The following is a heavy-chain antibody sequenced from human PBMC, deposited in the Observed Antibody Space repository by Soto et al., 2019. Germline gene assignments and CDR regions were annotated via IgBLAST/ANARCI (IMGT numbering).Heavy chain of an antibody. V-gene: IGHV3-30-3*01. CDR3: ARDRGWLVSDYGMDV. Sequence: QVQLVESGGGVVQPGRSLRLSCAATGFTFSSYVMYWVRQAPGKGLEWVAVISNDGSNKYLADSVKGQFTISRDNSKNTLYLQMNRLTDGDTAVYYCARDRGWLVSDYGMDVWGQGTAVTVSS. CDR2: ISNDGSNK. CDR1: GFTFSSYV. D-gene: IGHD6-19*01. J-gene: IGHJ6*02.